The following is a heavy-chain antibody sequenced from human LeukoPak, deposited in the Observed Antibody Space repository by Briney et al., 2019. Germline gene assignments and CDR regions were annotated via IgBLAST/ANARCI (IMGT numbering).Heavy chain of an antibody. V-gene: IGHV4-39*07. CDR1: GGSISSSSYY. CDR2: INHSGST. J-gene: IGHJ4*02. D-gene: IGHD5-18*01. Sequence: SETLSLTCTVSGGSISSSSYYWGWIRQPPGKGLEWIGEINHSGSTNYNPSLKSRVTISVDTSKNQFSLKLSSVTAADTAVYYCARGDTAMVTPNLLYYFDYWGQGTLVTVSS. CDR3: ARGDTAMVTPNLLYYFDY.